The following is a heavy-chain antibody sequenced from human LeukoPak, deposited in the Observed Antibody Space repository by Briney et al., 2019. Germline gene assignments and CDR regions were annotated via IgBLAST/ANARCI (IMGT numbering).Heavy chain of an antibody. Sequence: SETLSLTCTVSGGSISRYYWSWIRQPPGKGLEWIGYIYFSGATNYNPSLKSRVTISVETSKNQFSLKLSSFTAADTAVYYFAREDPQTTVAQGFDGWGQGTTVIVSS. J-gene: IGHJ6*02. CDR1: GGSISRYY. CDR2: IYFSGAT. V-gene: IGHV4-59*01. CDR3: AREDPQTTVAQGFDG. D-gene: IGHD4-23*01.